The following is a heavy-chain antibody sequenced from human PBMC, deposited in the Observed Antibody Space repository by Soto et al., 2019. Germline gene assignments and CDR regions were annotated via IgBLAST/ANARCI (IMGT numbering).Heavy chain of an antibody. CDR3: SRERESASEH. CDR1: GGSISSSTYH. Sequence: QLQLQESSPGLVKPSETLSLTCTVSGGSISSSTYHWAWIRQPPGKGLEWIASIYYTGTTYYSPSLKSRVTISVDTSKNHFSLKLSSVTAADTAVYYCSRERESASEHWGQGTLVTVSS. V-gene: IGHV4-39*02. J-gene: IGHJ4*02. CDR2: IYYTGTT.